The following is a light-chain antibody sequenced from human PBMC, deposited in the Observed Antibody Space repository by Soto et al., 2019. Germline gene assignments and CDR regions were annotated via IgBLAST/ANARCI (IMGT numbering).Light chain of an antibody. CDR1: RILPTW. Sequence: LTQSPSPLWASVGECVAITYRATRILPTWLAWYQQKPGKAPKLLTYATSTLNSGIPSRFSGSGSGTDFTLTISSLEPEDFATYYCQQCRSLPWTFGQGTKVDI. CDR2: ATS. CDR3: QQCRSLPWT. J-gene: IGKJ1*01. V-gene: IGKV1-5*01.